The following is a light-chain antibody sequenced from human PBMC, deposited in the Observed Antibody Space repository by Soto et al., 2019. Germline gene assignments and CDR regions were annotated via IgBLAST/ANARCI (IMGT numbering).Light chain of an antibody. CDR1: SSDVGGYNY. V-gene: IGLV2-14*01. J-gene: IGLJ1*01. CDR2: DVS. CDR3: SSYTSSSTLPDV. Sequence: QSALTQPASVSGSPGQSITISCTGTSSDVGGYNYVSWYQQHPGKAPKLMIYDVSNRPSGVSNRFSGSKSGNTASLTISGLQAEDEDDYYCSSYTSSSTLPDVFGTGTKVTVL.